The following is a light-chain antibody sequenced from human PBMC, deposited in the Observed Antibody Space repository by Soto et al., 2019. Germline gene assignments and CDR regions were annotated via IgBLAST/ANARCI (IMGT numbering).Light chain of an antibody. J-gene: IGKJ3*01. V-gene: IGKV1-27*01. Sequence: DIQMTQSPSSLSASVGDRVTITCRASQGISNYLAWYQQKPGKVPKLLIYAASTLQSGVPSRFSGSGSGTDITLTISSLPPEDVANYYCQKNNRAPSTFGPGTKLDIK. CDR1: QGISNY. CDR2: AAS. CDR3: QKNNRAPST.